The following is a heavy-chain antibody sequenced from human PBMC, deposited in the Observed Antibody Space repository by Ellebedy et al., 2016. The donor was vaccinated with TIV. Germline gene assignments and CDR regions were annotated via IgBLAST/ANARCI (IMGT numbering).Heavy chain of an antibody. CDR2: INHSGST. CDR1: GGSFSGYY. CDR3: ARASEQWLVALDY. V-gene: IGHV4-34*01. J-gene: IGHJ4*02. Sequence: SETLSLXXAVYGGSFSGYYWSWIRQPPGKGLEWIGEINHSGSTNYNPSLKSRVTISVDTSKNQFSLKLSSVTAADTAVYYCARASEQWLVALDYWGQGTLVTVSS. D-gene: IGHD6-19*01.